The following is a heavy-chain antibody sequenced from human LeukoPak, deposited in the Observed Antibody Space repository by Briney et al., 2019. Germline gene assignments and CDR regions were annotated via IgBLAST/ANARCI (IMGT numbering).Heavy chain of an antibody. CDR3: ARGRKRLYGDSSRFAFDI. CDR2: IYHSGST. V-gene: IGHV4-38-2*02. Sequence: SETLSLTCTVSGYSISSGYYWGWIRQPPGKGLEWIGSIYHSGSTYYNPSLKSRVTISVDTSKNQFSLKLSSVTAADTAVYYCARGRKRLYGDSSRFAFDIWGQGTMVTVSS. D-gene: IGHD4-17*01. CDR1: GYSISSGYY. J-gene: IGHJ3*02.